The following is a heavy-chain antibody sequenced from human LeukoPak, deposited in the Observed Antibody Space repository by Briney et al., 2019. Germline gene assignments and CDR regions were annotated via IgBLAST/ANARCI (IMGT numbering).Heavy chain of an antibody. D-gene: IGHD6-13*01. V-gene: IGHV4-61*01. Sequence: SETLSLTCTVSGGSVSSGSYYWSWIRQPPGKGLEWIGYIYYSESTNYNPSLKSRVTISVDTSKNQFSLKLSSVTAADTAVYYCARGADLAAAAHNWFDPWGQGTLVTVSS. CDR2: IYYSEST. CDR3: ARGADLAAAAHNWFDP. CDR1: GGSVSSGSYY. J-gene: IGHJ5*02.